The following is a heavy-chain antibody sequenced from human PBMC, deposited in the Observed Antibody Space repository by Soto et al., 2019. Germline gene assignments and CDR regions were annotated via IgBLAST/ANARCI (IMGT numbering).Heavy chain of an antibody. CDR1: GASISSGGYY. J-gene: IGHJ3*02. CDR3: ARGGPLYYYDSSGYETPAFDI. V-gene: IGHV4-31*03. Sequence: PSETLSLTCSVSGASISSGGYYWNWIRQHPGKGLEWIGYIYYSGTTYYNPSLKSRVTISVDTSKNQFSLKLSSVTAADTAVYYCARGGPLYYYDSSGYETPAFDIWGQGTMVTVSS. CDR2: IYYSGTT. D-gene: IGHD3-22*01.